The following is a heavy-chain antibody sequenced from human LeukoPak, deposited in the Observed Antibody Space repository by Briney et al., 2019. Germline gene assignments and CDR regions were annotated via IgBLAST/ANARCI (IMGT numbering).Heavy chain of an antibody. CDR1: GFTFSSYA. V-gene: IGHV3-23*01. J-gene: IGHJ3*02. CDR2: ISGSGGST. D-gene: IGHD3-22*01. CDR3: ARGYYDSSGLRRANAFDI. Sequence: AGGSLRLSCAASGFTFSSYAMSWVRQAPGKGLEWVSAISGSGGSTYYADSVKGRFTISRDNFKNTLYLQMNSLRAEDTAVYYCARGYYDSSGLRRANAFDIWGQGTMVTVSS.